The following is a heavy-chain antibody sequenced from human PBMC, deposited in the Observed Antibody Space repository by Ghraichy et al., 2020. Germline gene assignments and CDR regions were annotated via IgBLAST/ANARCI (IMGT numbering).Heavy chain of an antibody. CDR2: ISDNGVTT. J-gene: IGHJ6*02. CDR1: GFTFRTYA. Sequence: GGSLRLSCSASGFTFRTYAMHWVRQAPGKGLEYVSGISDNGVTTYYADSVRGRFTISRDNSKNTLYLQVGTLRAEDTAVYYCVKGATSILYYYYGMDVWGQGTTVTVSS. D-gene: IGHD5-24*01. V-gene: IGHV3-64D*06. CDR3: VKGATSILYYYYGMDV.